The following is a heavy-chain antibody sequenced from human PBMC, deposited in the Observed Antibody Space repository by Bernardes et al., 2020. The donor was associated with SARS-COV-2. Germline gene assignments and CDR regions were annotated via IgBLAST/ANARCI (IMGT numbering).Heavy chain of an antibody. J-gene: IGHJ4*02. Sequence: GGSRRLSAVGSGFIFTTYSMSWVRQAPGKGLEWLLFISSGGDTIHDADSVRGRFTVSRDDAKNSVYLQMNSLRAEDTAVYYCARGWRENSFDYWGQGALVTVSS. CDR3: ARGWRENSFDY. D-gene: IGHD2-15*01. CDR1: GFIFTTYS. V-gene: IGHV3-48*01. CDR2: ISSGGDTI.